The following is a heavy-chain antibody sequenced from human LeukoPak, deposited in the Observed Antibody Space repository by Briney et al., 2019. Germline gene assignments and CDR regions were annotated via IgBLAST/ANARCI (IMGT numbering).Heavy chain of an antibody. CDR2: IYYSGST. J-gene: IGHJ4*02. D-gene: IGHD1-26*01. Sequence: SETLSLTCTVSGGSISSYYWSWIRQPPGKGLEWIGYIYYSGSTNYNPSLKSRVTMSVDTSKNQVSLRLSSVTAADTAVYYCARHPFATPFDYWGQGTLVTVSS. V-gene: IGHV4-59*08. CDR1: GGSISSYY. CDR3: ARHPFATPFDY.